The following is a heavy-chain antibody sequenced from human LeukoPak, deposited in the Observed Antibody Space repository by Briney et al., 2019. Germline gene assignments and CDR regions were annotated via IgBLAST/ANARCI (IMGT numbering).Heavy chain of an antibody. CDR2: INHSGST. J-gene: IGHJ4*02. V-gene: IGHV4-34*01. CDR1: GGSFSGYY. Sequence: SETLSLTCAVYGGSFSGYYWSWIRQPPGKGLEWIGEINHSGSTNYNPSLKSRVTISVDTSKNQFSLKLSSVTAADTAVYYCARGLSRAAARTDYWGQGTLVTVSS. D-gene: IGHD6-13*01. CDR3: ARGLSRAAARTDY.